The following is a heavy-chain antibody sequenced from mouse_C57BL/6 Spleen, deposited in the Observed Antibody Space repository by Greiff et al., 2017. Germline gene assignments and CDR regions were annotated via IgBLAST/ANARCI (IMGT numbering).Heavy chain of an antibody. CDR2: INPSSGYT. CDR3: ARSPLLFAY. J-gene: IGHJ3*01. D-gene: IGHD2-1*01. CDR1: GYTFTSYW. V-gene: IGHV1-7*01. Sequence: QVHVKQSGAELAKPGASVKLSCKASGYTFTSYWMHWVKQRPGQGLEWIGYINPSSGYTKYNQKFKDKATLTADKSSSTAYMQLSILTYEDSAVYYCARSPLLFAYWGQGTLVTVSA.